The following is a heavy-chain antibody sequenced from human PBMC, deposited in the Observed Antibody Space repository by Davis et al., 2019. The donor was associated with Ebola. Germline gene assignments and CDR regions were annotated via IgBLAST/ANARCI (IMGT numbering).Heavy chain of an antibody. D-gene: IGHD3-3*01. V-gene: IGHV3-74*01. J-gene: IGHJ6*04. Sequence: GESLKISYAASGFTFSSYWMHWVRQAPGKGLVWVSRINSDGSSTSYADSVKGRFTISRDNAKNTLYLQMNSLRAEDTAVYYCAREEVFGVGRTACYGMDVWGKGTTVTVSS. CDR3: AREEVFGVGRTACYGMDV. CDR2: INSDGSST. CDR1: GFTFSSYW.